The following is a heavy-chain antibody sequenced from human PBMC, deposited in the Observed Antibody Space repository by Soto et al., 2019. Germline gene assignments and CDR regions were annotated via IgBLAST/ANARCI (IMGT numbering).Heavy chain of an antibody. CDR3: AKATATGGGAFDI. J-gene: IGHJ3*02. CDR1: GFICTSYD. V-gene: IGHV3-23*01. D-gene: IGHD2-8*02. CDR2: ILVGGST. Sequence: GSLRLSCAASGFICTSYDMSWVRQAPGKGLEWVSTILVGGSTHYEDSVKGRFTISRDRSKNTVYLQMNSLTAGDTAVYYCAKATATGGGAFDICGQGTRVNVSS.